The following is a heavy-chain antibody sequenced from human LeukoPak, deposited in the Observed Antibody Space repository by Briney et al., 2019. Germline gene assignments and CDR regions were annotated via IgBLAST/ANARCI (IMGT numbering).Heavy chain of an antibody. CDR3: AKKNDYYFDY. J-gene: IGHJ4*02. Sequence: TGGSLRLSCAASGFTVSSNYMSWVRQAPGKGLEWVSVIYSGGSTYYADSVKGRFTISRDNSKNTLYLQMNSLRAEDTAVYYCAKKNDYYFDYWGQGTLVTVSS. CDR1: GFTVSSNY. D-gene: IGHD1-1*01. CDR2: IYSGGST. V-gene: IGHV3-53*05.